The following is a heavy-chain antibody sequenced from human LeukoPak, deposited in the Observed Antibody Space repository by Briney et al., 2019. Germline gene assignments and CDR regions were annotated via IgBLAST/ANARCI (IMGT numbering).Heavy chain of an antibody. D-gene: IGHD1-26*01. V-gene: IGHV3-7*01. Sequence: GGSLRLSCAASGFTFSIYWMTWVRQAPGKGLEWVANIKEDGSEKYNVDSVKGRFTISRDNAKTSLYLQMNSLRTEDTAVYYCASGRGGSYWGQGTLVTVSS. CDR1: GFTFSIYW. CDR3: ASGRGGSY. J-gene: IGHJ4*02. CDR2: IKEDGSEK.